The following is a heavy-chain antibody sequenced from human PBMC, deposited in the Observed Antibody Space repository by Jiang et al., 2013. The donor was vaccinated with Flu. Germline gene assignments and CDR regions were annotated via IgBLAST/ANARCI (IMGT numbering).Heavy chain of an antibody. CDR2: IYYSGNT. D-gene: IGHD1-1*01. V-gene: IGHV4-30-4*01. CDR3: ARTTQVLPDGFAI. Sequence: QVKLQESGPGLVKPSQTLSLTCTVSGASITRGDYYWSWIRQAPGKGLEWIGNIYYSGNTYYNPSLESRLAISLDTSKNQFSLKLKSVTAADRAVYFCARTTQVLPDGFAIWGQGTGGHRLF. CDR1: GASITRGDYY. J-gene: IGHJ3*02.